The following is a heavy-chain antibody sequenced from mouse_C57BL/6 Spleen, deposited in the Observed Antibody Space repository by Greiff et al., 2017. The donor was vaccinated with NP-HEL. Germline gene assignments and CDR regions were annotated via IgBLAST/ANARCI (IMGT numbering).Heavy chain of an antibody. CDR2: IWSGGST. D-gene: IGHD2-2*01. CDR1: GFSLTSYG. Sequence: VKVVESGPGLVQPSQSLSITCTVSGFSLTSYGVHWVRQSPGTGLEWLGVIWSGGSTDSNAAFISRLSIRKDNSKSQVFLKMNSLQADDTARYYCARNTGDGYDNAMDYWGQGTSVTVSS. V-gene: IGHV2-2*01. CDR3: ARNTGDGYDNAMDY. J-gene: IGHJ4*01.